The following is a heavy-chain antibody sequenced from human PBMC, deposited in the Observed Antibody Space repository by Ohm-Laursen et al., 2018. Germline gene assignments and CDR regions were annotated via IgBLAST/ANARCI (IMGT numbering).Heavy chain of an antibody. D-gene: IGHD5-12*01. CDR3: AKTWLFRGYDYYLDY. J-gene: IGHJ4*02. CDR2: ISYDGSNK. Sequence: SLRLSCTASGFTFSSYGMHWVRQAPGKGLEWVAVISYDGSNKYYADSVKGRFTISRDNSKNTLYLQMNSLRAEDTAVYYCAKTWLFRGYDYYLDYWGQGTLVTVSS. V-gene: IGHV3-30*18. CDR1: GFTFSSYG.